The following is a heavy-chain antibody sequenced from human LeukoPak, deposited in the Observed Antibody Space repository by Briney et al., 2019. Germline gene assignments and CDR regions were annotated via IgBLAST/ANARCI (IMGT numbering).Heavy chain of an antibody. Sequence: SETLSLTCTVSGGSISSYYWSWIRQSPGKGLEWIGYIYYSGSTNYNPSLKSRVTIAVDTSKNQFSLKLSSVTAADTAVYYCARDTYGSGHYYYYGMDVWGQGTTVTVSS. V-gene: IGHV4-59*12. J-gene: IGHJ6*02. CDR1: GGSISSYY. CDR2: IYYSGST. CDR3: ARDTYGSGHYYYYGMDV. D-gene: IGHD3-10*01.